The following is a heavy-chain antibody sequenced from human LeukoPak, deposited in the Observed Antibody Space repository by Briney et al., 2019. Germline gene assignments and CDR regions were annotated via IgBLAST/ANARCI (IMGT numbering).Heavy chain of an antibody. CDR3: ASCREDGSGSLFLGWFDP. J-gene: IGHJ5*02. V-gene: IGHV1-69*06. CDR2: IIPIFGTA. D-gene: IGHD3-10*01. Sequence: SVKVSCKASGGTFSSYAISWVRQAPGQGLEWMGGIIPIFGTANYAQKSQGRVTITADKSTSTAYMELSSLRSEDTAVYYCASCREDGSGSLFLGWFDPWGQGTLVTVSS. CDR1: GGTFSSYA.